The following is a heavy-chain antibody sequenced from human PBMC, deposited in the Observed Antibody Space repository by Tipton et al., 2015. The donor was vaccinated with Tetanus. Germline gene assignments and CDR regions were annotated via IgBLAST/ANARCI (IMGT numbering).Heavy chain of an antibody. CDR1: GFTFSSYS. V-gene: IGHV3-21*06. J-gene: IGHJ5*02. D-gene: IGHD1-26*01. CDR2: ISSSGSHM. CDR3: AREGSSGWFNP. Sequence: SLRLSCAASGFTFSSYSMNWVRQAPGKGLKWVSSISSSGSHMYYAESVRGRFSISRDNAKNSLYLQMNGLRADDTALYYCAREGSSGWFNPWGRGTLVTVSS.